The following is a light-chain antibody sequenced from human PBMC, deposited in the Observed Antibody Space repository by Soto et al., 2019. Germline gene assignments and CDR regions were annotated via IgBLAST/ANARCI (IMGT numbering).Light chain of an antibody. V-gene: IGKV1-5*01. CDR1: QSISDW. CDR3: QQYNSSPLT. CDR2: DAS. J-gene: IGKJ4*01. Sequence: DIQMTQSPSTLSASVGDRVTITCRANQSISDWLAWYHQKPGKAPNLLIYDASNLESGVPSRFSGSGSGTEFTLTISSLQPDDFATYYCQQYNSSPLTFGGGTKMEIK.